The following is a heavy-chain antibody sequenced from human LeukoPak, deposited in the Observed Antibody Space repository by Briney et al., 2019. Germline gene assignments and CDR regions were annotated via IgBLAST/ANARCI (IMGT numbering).Heavy chain of an antibody. V-gene: IGHV3-23*01. D-gene: IGHD5-12*01. J-gene: IGHJ4*02. CDR3: AKDSDRYVGPIFDY. CDR2: ISGSGGST. Sequence: PGGSLRLSCAASGFTFSSYAMSWVRQAPGKGLEWVSAISGSGGSTYYADSVKGRFTISRDNSKNTLYLQMNSLRAGDTAVYYCAKDSDRYVGPIFDYWGQGTLVTVSS. CDR1: GFTFSSYA.